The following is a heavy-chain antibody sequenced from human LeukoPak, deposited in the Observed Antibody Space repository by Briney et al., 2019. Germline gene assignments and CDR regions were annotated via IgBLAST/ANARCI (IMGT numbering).Heavy chain of an antibody. D-gene: IGHD2/OR15-2a*01. CDR3: TTESRKESAKPLGTTNDY. V-gene: IGHV3-15*01. CDR1: GFTFSNAW. Sequence: GGSLRLSCAASGFTFSNAWMSWVRQAPGKGLEWVGRIKSKTDGGTTDYAAPVKGRFTISRDDSKNTLYLQMNSLKTEDTAVYYCTTESRKESAKPLGTTNDYWGQGTLVTVSS. CDR2: IKSKTDGGTT. J-gene: IGHJ4*02.